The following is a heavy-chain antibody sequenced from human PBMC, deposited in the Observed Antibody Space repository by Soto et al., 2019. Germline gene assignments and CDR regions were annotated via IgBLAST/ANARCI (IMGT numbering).Heavy chain of an antibody. CDR2: INPKSGGT. CDR1: GYSFTDYH. CDR3: ARGDSTDCSNGVCSFFYNHDMDV. Sequence: GASVKVSCKASGYSFTDYHIHWVRQAPGQGLEWLGRINPKSGGTSTAQKFQGWVTMTTDTSISTASMELTRLTSDDTAIYYCARGDSTDCSNGVCSFFYNHDMDVWGQGTTVTISS. J-gene: IGHJ6*02. D-gene: IGHD2-8*01. V-gene: IGHV1-2*04.